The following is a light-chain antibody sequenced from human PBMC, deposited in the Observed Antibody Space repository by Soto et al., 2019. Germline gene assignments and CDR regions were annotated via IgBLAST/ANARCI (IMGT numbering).Light chain of an antibody. CDR3: QQYNSYST. CDR2: KAS. Sequence: DIPMTQSPSTLSASVGDRVTITCRASQSISSWLAWYQQKPGKAPKLLIYKASSLESGVPSRFSGSGSGTEFTLTISSLQPDDFATYYCQQYNSYSTFGQGTKMEIK. CDR1: QSISSW. V-gene: IGKV1-5*03. J-gene: IGKJ1*01.